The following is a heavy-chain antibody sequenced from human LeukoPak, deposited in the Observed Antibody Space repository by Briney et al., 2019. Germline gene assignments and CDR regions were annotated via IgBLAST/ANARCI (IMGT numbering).Heavy chain of an antibody. CDR3: SRAMRIAAAGTFYFDY. J-gene: IGHJ4*02. CDR2: TYYRSKWHN. D-gene: IGHD6-25*01. V-gene: IGHV6-1*01. Sequence: PSQTLSLTRAISGDSVSSNSAAWNWIRQSPSRGLEWLGRTYYRSKWHNDYAVSVKSRISINPDTSKNQFSLQLNSVTPEDTAVYYCSRAMRIAAAGTFYFDYWGQGTLVTVSS. CDR1: GDSVSSNSAA.